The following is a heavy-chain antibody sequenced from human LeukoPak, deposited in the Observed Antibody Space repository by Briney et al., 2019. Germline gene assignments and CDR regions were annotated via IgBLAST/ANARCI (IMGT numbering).Heavy chain of an antibody. Sequence: ASVKVSCKASGYTFTKYYMHWVRHAPGHGLVWMGIIYPSGGGTSYAQKFQGRVTMTRDTSTSTVYMELSSLTSEDTAIYYCARAYSGYSIDFWGQGTLVTVSS. CDR1: GYTFTKYY. V-gene: IGHV1-46*01. CDR3: ARAYSGYSIDF. J-gene: IGHJ4*02. D-gene: IGHD3-22*01. CDR2: IYPSGGGT.